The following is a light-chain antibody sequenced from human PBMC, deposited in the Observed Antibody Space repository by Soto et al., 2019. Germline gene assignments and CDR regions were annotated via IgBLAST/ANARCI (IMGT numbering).Light chain of an antibody. CDR2: KVS. V-gene: IGKV2-30*01. Sequence: DVVMTQSLLSLPVTLGQPASISCRSSQSLVYSDGNTYLNWFQQRPGQSPRRLIYKVSNRDSGVPDRFSGSGSGTDFTLKISRVEAEDVGVYYCMQGTHWPPATFGQGTKVEIK. CDR1: QSLVYSDGNTY. CDR3: MQGTHWPPAT. J-gene: IGKJ1*01.